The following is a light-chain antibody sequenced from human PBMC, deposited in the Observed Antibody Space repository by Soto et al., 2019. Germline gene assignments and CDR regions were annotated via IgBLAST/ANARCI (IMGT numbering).Light chain of an antibody. Sequence: DIQMTQTPSALSASVGDRVTITCRASQSISRYLNWYQQKPGKAPEPLIYAASSLQSGVPSRFSGSGSGTDFTLTISNLQPEDFATYFCQQTYSTLFTFGPGTKVEIK. V-gene: IGKV1-39*01. CDR2: AAS. CDR3: QQTYSTLFT. CDR1: QSISRY. J-gene: IGKJ3*01.